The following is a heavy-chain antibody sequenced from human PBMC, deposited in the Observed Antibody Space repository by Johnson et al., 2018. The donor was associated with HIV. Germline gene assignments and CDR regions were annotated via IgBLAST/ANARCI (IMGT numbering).Heavy chain of an antibody. J-gene: IGHJ3*02. CDR2: MSYDGSNK. Sequence: QVQLVESGGGLVQPGGSLRLSCAASGFTVISNYMSWVRQAPGKGLEWVTGMSYDGSNKYYADSVTGRFTISRDNSKNTLYLQVNSLRAEDTAVYDCARGGSGWSHDAFDIWGQGTMVTVSS. V-gene: IGHV3-30-3*01. CDR3: ARGGSGWSHDAFDI. D-gene: IGHD6-19*01. CDR1: GFTVISNY.